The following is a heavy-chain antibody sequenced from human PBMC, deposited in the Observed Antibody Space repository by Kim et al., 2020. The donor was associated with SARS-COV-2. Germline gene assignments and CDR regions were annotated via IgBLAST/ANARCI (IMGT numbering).Heavy chain of an antibody. D-gene: IGHD1-26*01. V-gene: IGHV4-34*01. J-gene: IGHJ4*02. CDR3: ARGLGGSYYLDY. CDR2: LNHGGST. CDR1: GESFSGYY. Sequence: SETLSLTCAVYGESFSGYYWSWIRRPPGKGLEWIGELNHGGSTNYNPSLKSRVTISVDTSKNQFSLKLSSVTAADTAVYYCARGLGGSYYLDYWGQGTLV.